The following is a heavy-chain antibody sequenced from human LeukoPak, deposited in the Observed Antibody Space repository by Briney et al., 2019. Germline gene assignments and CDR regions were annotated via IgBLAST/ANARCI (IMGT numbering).Heavy chain of an antibody. CDR3: ATMGRSMVRGEAASYYMDV. V-gene: IGHV1-24*01. CDR1: GYTLPELS. CDR2: FDPEDGET. J-gene: IGHJ6*03. Sequence: VKVSCKVSGYTLPELSMHWVRQAPGKGLAWMGGFDPEDGETIYAQKFQGRVTMTEDTSTDTAYMELSSLRSEDTAVYYCATMGRSMVRGEAASYYMDVWGKGTTVTVSS. D-gene: IGHD3-10*01.